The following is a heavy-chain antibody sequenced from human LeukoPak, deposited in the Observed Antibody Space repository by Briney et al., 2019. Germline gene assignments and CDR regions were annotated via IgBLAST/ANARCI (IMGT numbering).Heavy chain of an antibody. CDR3: ARGNGITIFGVVYYYYYYMDV. CDR2: MNPNSGNT. J-gene: IGHJ6*03. Sequence: ASVKVSCKASRYTFTGYYMCWVRQAPGQGLEWMGWMNPNSGNTGYAQKFQGRVTITRNTSISTAYMELSSLRSEDTAVYYCARGNGITIFGVVYYYYYYMDVWGKGTTVTVSS. V-gene: IGHV1-8*03. D-gene: IGHD3-3*01. CDR1: RYTFTGYY.